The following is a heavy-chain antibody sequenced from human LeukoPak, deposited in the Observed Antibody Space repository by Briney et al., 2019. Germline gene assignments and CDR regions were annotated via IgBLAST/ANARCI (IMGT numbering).Heavy chain of an antibody. CDR1: GYTFTGYY. V-gene: IGHV1-69*04. CDR2: IIPILGIA. D-gene: IGHD6-13*01. CDR3: AKGPRRSSWYTSTEHYMDV. J-gene: IGHJ6*03. Sequence: SVKVSCKASGYTFTGYYMHWVRQAPGQGLEWMGRIIPILGIANYAQKFQGRVTITADKSTSTAYMELSSLRSEDTAVYYCAKGPRRSSWYTSTEHYMDVWGKGTTVTVSS.